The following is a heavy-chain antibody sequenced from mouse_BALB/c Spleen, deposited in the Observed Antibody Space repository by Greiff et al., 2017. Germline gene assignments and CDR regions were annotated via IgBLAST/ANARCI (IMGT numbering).Heavy chain of an antibody. CDR3: ARGGSYYAVMDY. Sequence: LVEPGASVKIPCKASGYTFTDYNMDWVKQSHGKSLEWIGDINPNNGGTIYNQKFKGKATLTVDKSSSTAYMELRSLTSEDTAVYYCARGGSYYAVMDYWGQGTSVTVSS. CDR2: INPNNGGT. V-gene: IGHV1-18*01. J-gene: IGHJ4*01. D-gene: IGHD1-1*01. CDR1: GYTFTDYN.